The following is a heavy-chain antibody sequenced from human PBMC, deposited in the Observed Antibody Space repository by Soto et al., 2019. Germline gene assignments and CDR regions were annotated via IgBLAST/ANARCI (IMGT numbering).Heavy chain of an antibody. CDR1: GYTFTSYG. CDR3: SRVPISFAY. J-gene: IGHJ4*02. CDR2: ISAYNGNT. Sequence: QVQLVQSGAEVKKPGASVKVSCKASGYTFTSYGISWVRQAPGQGLEWMGWISAYNGNTKYAQKLQGRVTMTTDTTTSTASMVLTSLTSADTAVYSCSRVPISFAYWGQGTLVTVSS. V-gene: IGHV1-18*01.